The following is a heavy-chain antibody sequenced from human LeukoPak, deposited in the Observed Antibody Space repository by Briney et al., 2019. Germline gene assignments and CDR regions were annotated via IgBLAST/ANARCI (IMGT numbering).Heavy chain of an antibody. Sequence: SETLSLTCTVSGGSISSYYWSWIRQPPGKGLEWIGYIYYSGSINYNPSLKSRVTISVDTSKNQFSLKLSSVTAADTAVYYCARRSGSLTANRFDPWGQGTLVTVSS. CDR2: IYYSGSI. V-gene: IGHV4-59*08. CDR1: GGSISSYY. D-gene: IGHD1-26*01. CDR3: ARRSGSLTANRFDP. J-gene: IGHJ5*02.